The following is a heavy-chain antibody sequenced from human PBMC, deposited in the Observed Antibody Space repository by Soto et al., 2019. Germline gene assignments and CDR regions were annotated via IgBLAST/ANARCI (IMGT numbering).Heavy chain of an antibody. J-gene: IGHJ4*02. V-gene: IGHV3-74*01. CDR3: ARTSLVVAAATREDY. CDR2: INSDGSST. CDR1: GFTFSSYW. Sequence: QLVESGGALVQPGGSLRLSCAASGFTFSSYWMHWVRQAPGKGLVWVSRINSDGSSTSYADSVKGRFTISRDNAKNTLYLQMHSLRSEDTAVYYCARTSLVVAAATREDYWGQGTLVTVSS. D-gene: IGHD2-15*01.